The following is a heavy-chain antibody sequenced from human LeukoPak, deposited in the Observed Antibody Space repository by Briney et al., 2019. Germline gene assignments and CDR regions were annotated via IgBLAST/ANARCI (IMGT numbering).Heavy chain of an antibody. CDR2: ISGSGGST. V-gene: IGHV3-23*01. Sequence: GGSLRLSCAASGFTFSSYAMSWVRQAPGKGLEWVSAISGSGGSTYYADSVKGRFTISRDNSKNTLYLQMNSLRAEDTAVYYCAKDEHSSGWYREDYWGQGTLVTVSS. J-gene: IGHJ4*02. CDR3: AKDEHSSGWYREDY. CDR1: GFTFSSYA. D-gene: IGHD6-19*01.